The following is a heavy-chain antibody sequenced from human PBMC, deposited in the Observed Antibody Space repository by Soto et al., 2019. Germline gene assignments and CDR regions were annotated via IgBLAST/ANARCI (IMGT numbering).Heavy chain of an antibody. CDR3: ERSNTGYGIFDS. Sequence: GGSLRLSCAASGFAVSSYWMHWVRQAPGKGLVWVSRISPAGSSTYYADSVRGRLTISKDTAKNTLYLQINGLGAEATAAYYCERSNTGYGIFDSWGPGTLVTVSS. CDR2: ISPAGSST. J-gene: IGHJ4*02. V-gene: IGHV3-74*01. D-gene: IGHD5-12*01. CDR1: GFAVSSYW.